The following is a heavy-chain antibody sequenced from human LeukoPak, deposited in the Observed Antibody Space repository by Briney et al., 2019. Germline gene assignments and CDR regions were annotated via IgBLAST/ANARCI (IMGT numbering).Heavy chain of an antibody. CDR3: AKLRHYDFWSGYFYFDY. Sequence: GGSLRLSCAASGFTFSSYAMSWVRQAPGKGLEWVSAINGSGGSTYYADSVKGRFTISRDNSKNTLYLQMNSLRAEDTAVYYCAKLRHYDFWSGYFYFDYWGQGTLVTVSS. D-gene: IGHD3-3*01. J-gene: IGHJ4*02. V-gene: IGHV3-23*01. CDR1: GFTFSSYA. CDR2: INGSGGST.